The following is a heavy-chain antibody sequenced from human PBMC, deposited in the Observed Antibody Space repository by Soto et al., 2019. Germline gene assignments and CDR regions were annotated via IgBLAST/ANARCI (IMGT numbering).Heavy chain of an antibody. CDR1: GYTFTSYG. J-gene: IGHJ3*02. V-gene: IGHV1-18*01. D-gene: IGHD3-16*02. CDR3: ARGYDFVWGSYRSDAFDI. CDR2: ISAYNSNR. Sequence: ASVKVSCKASGYTFTSYGISWVRQAPGQGLEWMGWISAYNSNREYSQKFQGRIIMTKDTSASTAYMELSSLISEDTAVYYCARGYDFVWGSYRSDAFDIWGQGTMVTVSS.